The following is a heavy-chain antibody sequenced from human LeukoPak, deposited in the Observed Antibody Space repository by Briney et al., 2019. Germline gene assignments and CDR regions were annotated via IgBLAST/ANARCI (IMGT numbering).Heavy chain of an antibody. CDR2: ISSSSSYI. Sequence: GGSLRLSCAASGFTFSSYSMNWVRQAPGKGLEWVSSISSSSSYIYYADSVKGRFTISRDNAKNSLYLQMNSLRAEDTAVYYCGGTAAIYYYSYYMDVWGKGTTVTVSS. V-gene: IGHV3-21*01. CDR1: GFTFSSYS. D-gene: IGHD2-2*01. CDR3: GGTAAIYYYSYYMDV. J-gene: IGHJ6*03.